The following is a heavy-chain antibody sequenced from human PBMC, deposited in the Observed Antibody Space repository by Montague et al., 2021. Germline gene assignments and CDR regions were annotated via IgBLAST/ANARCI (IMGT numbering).Heavy chain of an antibody. Sequence: SETLSLTSTVSGVSITSNIYYWGWTRQSPGKGLEWIGSIYYSGNSFYQPSLKSRITMAVDTSKNQFSLKLSSVTAADTAIYYCARVFSSWYVGWFDPWGQGTLVTVSS. V-gene: IGHV4-39*07. CDR3: ARVFSSWYVGWFDP. J-gene: IGHJ5*02. D-gene: IGHD6-13*01. CDR1: GVSITSNIYY. CDR2: IYYSGNS.